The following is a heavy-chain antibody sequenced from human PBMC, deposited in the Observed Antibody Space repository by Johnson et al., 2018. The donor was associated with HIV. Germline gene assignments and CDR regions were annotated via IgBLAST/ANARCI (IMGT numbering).Heavy chain of an antibody. J-gene: IGHJ3*02. CDR3: AKLAIDYSGAWYGLTFDI. V-gene: IGHV3-23*04. CDR2: ISDSGDNT. D-gene: IGHD6-19*01. Sequence: VQLVESGGGLVQPGGSLRLSCAASGFTFTTSAMSWVRQAPGKGLEWVSAISDSGDNTYYADSVRGRFTISRDNSKNTRYLQMHSLRAEDSAVYYCAKLAIDYSGAWYGLTFDIWGQGTMVTVSS. CDR1: GFTFTTSA.